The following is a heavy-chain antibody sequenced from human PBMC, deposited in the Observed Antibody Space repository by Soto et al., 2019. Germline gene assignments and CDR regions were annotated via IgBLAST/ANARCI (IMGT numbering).Heavy chain of an antibody. CDR2: SYWDDVN. CDR3: AHRRGYDSSGYYYELDY. V-gene: IGHV2-5*02. J-gene: IGHJ4*02. Sequence: QITLKESGPTLVKPTQTLTLTCTFSGFSLNTGGVGVGWIRQPPGKALEWLALSYWDDVNYYSPSLKDRLTINKDTSKKQVVLRVTNMDPVDTATYYCAHRRGYDSSGYYYELDYWGQGTLVTVSS. D-gene: IGHD3-22*01. CDR1: GFSLNTGGVG.